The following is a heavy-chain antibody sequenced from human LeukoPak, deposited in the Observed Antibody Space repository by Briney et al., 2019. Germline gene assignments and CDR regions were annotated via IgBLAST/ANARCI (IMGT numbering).Heavy chain of an antibody. Sequence: GGSLRLSCAASGFTFSSYAMSWVRQAPGKGLEWVSAISGSGGSTYYADSVKGRFTISRDNSKNTLYLQMNSLRAEDTAVYYCARVFDGDYVPEYFQHWGQGTLVTVSS. CDR2: ISGSGGST. CDR3: ARVFDGDYVPEYFQH. V-gene: IGHV3-23*01. D-gene: IGHD4-17*01. CDR1: GFTFSSYA. J-gene: IGHJ1*01.